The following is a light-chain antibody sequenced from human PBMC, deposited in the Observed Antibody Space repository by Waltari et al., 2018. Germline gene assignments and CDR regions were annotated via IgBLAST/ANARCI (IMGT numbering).Light chain of an antibody. CDR2: YDD. J-gene: IGLJ3*02. V-gene: IGLV1-36*01. CDR3: AAWDDSLNGRV. CDR1: ISNIGNNG. Sequence: SVLTQPPSVSAAPRQMVTIPCSGSISNIGNNGINWYQQVPGKSPKLLIYYDDLLPSGFSDRFSRSKSGTSASLAIRGLQFEDEAEYFCAAWDDSLNGRVFGGGTKLTVL.